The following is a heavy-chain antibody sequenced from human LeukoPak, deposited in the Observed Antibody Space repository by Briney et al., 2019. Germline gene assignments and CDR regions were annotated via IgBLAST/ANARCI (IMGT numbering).Heavy chain of an antibody. CDR1: GFTFTDYW. CDR2: IHSDGITS. CDR3: ARGGVGRFDY. D-gene: IGHD2-8*01. Sequence: GGSLRLSCTTSGFTFTDYWIHWVRQSPGKGLVWVAHIHSDGITSSYADSVKGRFTISRDNAKNTVALQMNSLKAEDTAVYYCARGGVGRFDYWGQGALVTVSS. J-gene: IGHJ4*02. V-gene: IGHV3-74*01.